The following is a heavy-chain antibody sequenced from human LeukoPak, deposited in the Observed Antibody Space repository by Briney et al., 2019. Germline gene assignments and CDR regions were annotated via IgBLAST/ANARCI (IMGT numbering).Heavy chain of an antibody. CDR1: GFTFSSYA. J-gene: IGHJ3*02. V-gene: IGHV3-23*01. Sequence: TGGSLRLSCAASGFTFSSYAMHWVRQAPGKGLEWVSAISGSGGSTYYADSVKGRFTISRDNSKNTLYLQMNSLRAEDTAVYYCAKAFATTGYTGSFDIWGQGTMVTVSS. CDR2: ISGSGGST. D-gene: IGHD1-26*01. CDR3: AKAFATTGYTGSFDI.